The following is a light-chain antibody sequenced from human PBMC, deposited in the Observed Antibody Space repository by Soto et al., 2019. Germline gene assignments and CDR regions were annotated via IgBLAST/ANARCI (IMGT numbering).Light chain of an antibody. CDR2: DAS. V-gene: IGKV1-5*01. CDR3: QQYQSYPWT. CDR1: QTISIW. J-gene: IGKJ1*01. Sequence: DIQMPQSPSTLSGSVGDRVTITCRASQTISIWLAWYRQKPGRAPKLLIHDASSLESGVPSRFSGSGSGTEFTLTINSLQPDDSATYYCQQYQSYPWTFGQGTKVDIK.